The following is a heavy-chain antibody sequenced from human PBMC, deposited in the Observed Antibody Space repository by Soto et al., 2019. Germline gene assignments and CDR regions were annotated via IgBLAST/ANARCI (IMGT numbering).Heavy chain of an antibody. CDR1: GFTFSGSA. CDR2: IRSKANSYAT. J-gene: IGHJ6*02. Sequence: EVQLVESGGGLVQPGGSLKLSCAASGFTFSGSAMHWVRQASGKGLEWVGRIRSKANSYATAYAASVKGSFTISRDESKITAYLQMNSLKTEDTAVYYCTRRGYSYGFSGYYYGMDVWGQGTTVTVSS. V-gene: IGHV3-73*01. CDR3: TRRGYSYGFSGYYYGMDV. D-gene: IGHD5-18*01.